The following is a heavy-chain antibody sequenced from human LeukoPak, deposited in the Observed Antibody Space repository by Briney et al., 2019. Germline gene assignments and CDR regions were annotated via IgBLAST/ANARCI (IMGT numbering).Heavy chain of an antibody. V-gene: IGHV3-23*01. CDR2: ISSSGGST. D-gene: IGHD5-24*01. CDR3: AKDIQLST. Sequence: GGSLRLSCAASGFTFSSAAMTWVRQAPGRGLEWVSLISSSGGSTYYADSVKGRFTISRDNSKNTLSLQMNSLRVEDTAIYYCAKDIQLSTWGLGTMVTVSS. J-gene: IGHJ3*01. CDR1: GFTFSSAA.